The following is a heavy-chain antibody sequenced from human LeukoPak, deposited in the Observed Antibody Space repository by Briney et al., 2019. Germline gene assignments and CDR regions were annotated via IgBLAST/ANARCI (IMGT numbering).Heavy chain of an antibody. Sequence: ASVKVSCKASGYTFTGYYMHWVRQAPGQGLEWMGWINPNSGGTNYAQKFQGRVTMTRDTSISTAYMELSRLRSDDTAVYYCARAYIVVVPAAFGYWGQGTLVTVSS. D-gene: IGHD2-2*01. CDR1: GYTFTGYY. CDR3: ARAYIVVVPAAFGY. CDR2: INPNSGGT. V-gene: IGHV1-2*02. J-gene: IGHJ4*02.